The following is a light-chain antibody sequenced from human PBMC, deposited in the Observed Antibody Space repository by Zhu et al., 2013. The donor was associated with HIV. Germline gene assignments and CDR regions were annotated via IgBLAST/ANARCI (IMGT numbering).Light chain of an antibody. CDR3: QKXDSALFT. J-gene: IGKJ3*01. Sequence: DIQMTQSPSSLSASVGDRVTITCRASQGISNSLAWYQQKPGKVPKLLIYAASTLQSGVPSRFSGSGSGTDFTLTISSLQPEDVAIYYCQKXDSALFTFGPGTKVEIK. CDR2: AAS. CDR1: QGISNS. V-gene: IGKV1-27*01.